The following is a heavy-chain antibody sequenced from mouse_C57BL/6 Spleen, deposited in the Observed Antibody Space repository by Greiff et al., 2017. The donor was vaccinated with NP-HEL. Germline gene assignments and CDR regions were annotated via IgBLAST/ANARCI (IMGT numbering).Heavy chain of an antibody. CDR2: IHPNSGST. J-gene: IGHJ3*01. D-gene: IGHD2-1*01. CDR3: ARIYYGNYGEAY. Sequence: QVQLKQPGAELVKPGASVKLSCKASGYTFTSYWMHWVKQRPGQGLEWIGMIHPNSGSTNYNEKFKSKATLTVDKSSSTAYMQLSSLTSEDSAVYYCARIYYGNYGEAYWGQGTLVTVSA. V-gene: IGHV1-64*01. CDR1: GYTFTSYW.